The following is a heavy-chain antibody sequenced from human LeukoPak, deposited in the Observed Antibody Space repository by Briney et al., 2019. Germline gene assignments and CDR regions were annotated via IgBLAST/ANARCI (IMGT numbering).Heavy chain of an antibody. V-gene: IGHV3-74*01. CDR1: GFSFSSYW. J-gene: IGHJ4*02. Sequence: GGSLRLYCAASGFSFSSYWMHWVRQAPGKGLVWVSRINSDGGSATYADSVKGRFTISRDIAKNTLYLQINSLRAEDTAVYYCARASYDISDYWGQGTLVTVSS. CDR3: ARASYDISDY. CDR2: INSDGGSA. D-gene: IGHD3-9*01.